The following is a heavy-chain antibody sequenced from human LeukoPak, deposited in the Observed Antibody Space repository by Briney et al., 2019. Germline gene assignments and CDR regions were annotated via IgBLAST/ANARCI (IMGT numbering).Heavy chain of an antibody. V-gene: IGHV3-21*01. CDR1: GFTFSSYS. CDR2: IRSSSSYI. CDR3: ARSPNGAFDI. D-gene: IGHD4/OR15-4a*01. Sequence: PGGSLRLSCAASGFTFSSYSMNWVRQAPGKGLEWVSSIRSSSSYIYYADSVKGRSTISRDNAKNSLYLQMNSLRAEDTAVYYCARSPNGAFDIWGQGTMVTVSS. J-gene: IGHJ3*02.